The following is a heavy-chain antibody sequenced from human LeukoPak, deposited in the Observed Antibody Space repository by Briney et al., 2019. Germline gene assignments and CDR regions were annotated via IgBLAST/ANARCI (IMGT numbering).Heavy chain of an antibody. V-gene: IGHV3-66*01. J-gene: IGHJ6*02. CDR3: ARDRKIGYYYGMDV. CDR1: GFTVSSNY. Sequence: PGGSLRLSCAASGFTVSSNYMSWVRQAPGKGLEWVSVIYSGGSTYYADSVKGRFTISRDNSKNTLYLQMNSLRAEDTAVYYCARDRKIGYYYGMDVWGQGTTVTVSS. D-gene: IGHD1-14*01. CDR2: IYSGGST.